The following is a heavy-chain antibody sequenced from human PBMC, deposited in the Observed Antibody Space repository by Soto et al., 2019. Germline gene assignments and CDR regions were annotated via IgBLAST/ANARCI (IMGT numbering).Heavy chain of an antibody. Sequence: SETLSLTCTVSGCSISSGGYYWSWIRQHPGKGLEWIGYIYYSGSTYYNPSLKSRVTISVDTSKNQFSLKLSSVTAADTAVYYCARGRWIQLWFSWFDPWGQGTLVTVSS. CDR1: GCSISSGGYY. V-gene: IGHV4-31*03. CDR3: ARGRWIQLWFSWFDP. CDR2: IYYSGST. J-gene: IGHJ5*02. D-gene: IGHD5-18*01.